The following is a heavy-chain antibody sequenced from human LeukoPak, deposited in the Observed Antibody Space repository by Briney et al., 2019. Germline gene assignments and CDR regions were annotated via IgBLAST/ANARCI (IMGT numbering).Heavy chain of an antibody. Sequence: GGSLRLSCAASGFTFSSYAMHWVRQAPGKGLEWVAVISYDGSNKYYADPVKGRFTISRDNSKNTLYLQMNSLRAEDTAVYYCARDGLLGYFDYWGQGTLVTVSS. V-gene: IGHV3-30-3*01. CDR2: ISYDGSNK. D-gene: IGHD2-8*02. CDR1: GFTFSSYA. CDR3: ARDGLLGYFDY. J-gene: IGHJ4*02.